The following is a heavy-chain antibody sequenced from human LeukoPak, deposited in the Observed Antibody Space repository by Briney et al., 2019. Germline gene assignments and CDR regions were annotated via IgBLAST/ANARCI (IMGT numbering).Heavy chain of an antibody. V-gene: IGHV4-59*08. CDR1: AGAISSSF. J-gene: IGHJ3*02. CDR3: ARRDGSSGYAFDI. CDR2: IYNSGST. D-gene: IGHD3-22*01. Sequence: SETLSLTCSVSAGAISSSFWSWIRQPPGKGLEWIGYIYNSGSTNYNPPLKSRVTISEDTSKNEVALKLSSVTAADTAVYYCARRDGSSGYAFDIWGQGTMVTVSS.